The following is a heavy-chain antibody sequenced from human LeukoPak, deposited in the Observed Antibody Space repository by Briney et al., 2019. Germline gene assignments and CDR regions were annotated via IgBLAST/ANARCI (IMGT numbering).Heavy chain of an antibody. V-gene: IGHV4-4*07. D-gene: IGHD3-10*01. CDR1: GGSISSYY. Sequence: PSETLSLTCTVSGGSISSYYWSWIRQPAGKGLEWIGRIYTSGSTNYNPSFKSRVTMSVDTSKNQFSLKLSSVTAADTAVYYCARVGRTYYEYYFDYWGQGTLVTVSS. J-gene: IGHJ4*02. CDR2: IYTSGST. CDR3: ARVGRTYYEYYFDY.